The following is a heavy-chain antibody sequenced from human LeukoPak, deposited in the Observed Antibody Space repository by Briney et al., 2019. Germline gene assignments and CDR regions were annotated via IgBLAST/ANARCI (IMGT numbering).Heavy chain of an antibody. CDR3: ARGTKQQLVLTYGD. CDR1: GYTFTSYG. Sequence: GASVKVSCKASGYTFTSYGISWVRQAPGQGLEWMGWISAYNGNTNYAQKLQGRVTMTTDTSTSTAYMELRSLRSDDTAVYYCARGTKQQLVLTYGDWGQGTLVTVSS. J-gene: IGHJ4*02. CDR2: ISAYNGNT. V-gene: IGHV1-18*01. D-gene: IGHD6-13*01.